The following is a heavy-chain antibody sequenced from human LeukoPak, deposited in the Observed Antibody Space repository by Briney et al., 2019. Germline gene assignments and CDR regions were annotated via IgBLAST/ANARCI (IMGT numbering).Heavy chain of an antibody. V-gene: IGHV3-23*01. D-gene: IGHD6-19*01. J-gene: IGHJ4*02. CDR1: GFTFSSYA. Sequence: GGSLRLSCAASGFTFSSYAMSWVRQAPGKGLEWVSAVSNSGDGIYYADSVKGRFTTSRDNSQNTLSLQMNGLRAEDTALYYCAKDRDGYSGVWLPNLYFDLWGQGTLVTVSS. CDR2: VSNSGDGI. CDR3: AKDRDGYSGVWLPNLYFDL.